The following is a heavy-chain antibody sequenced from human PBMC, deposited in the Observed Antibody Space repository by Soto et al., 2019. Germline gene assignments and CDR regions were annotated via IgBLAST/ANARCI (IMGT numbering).Heavy chain of an antibody. D-gene: IGHD4-17*01. CDR3: ARPRSRYDDDYGDENWFDP. Sequence: SETLSLTCTVSGGSISSSSYYWGWIRQPPGKGLEWIGSIYYSGSTYYNPSLKSRVTISVDTSKNQFSLKLSSVTAADTAVYYCARPRSRYDDDYGDENWFDPWGQGTLITVSS. CDR1: GGSISSSSYY. J-gene: IGHJ5*02. V-gene: IGHV4-39*01. CDR2: IYYSGST.